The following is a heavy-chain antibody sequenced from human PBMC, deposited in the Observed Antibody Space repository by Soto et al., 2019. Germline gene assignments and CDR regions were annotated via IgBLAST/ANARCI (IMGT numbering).Heavy chain of an antibody. CDR3: ARDRDYYKADY. V-gene: IGHV3-7*01. J-gene: IGHJ4*02. Sequence: EVQLVESGGGLVQPGGSLRLSFAASGFSFSGYWMGWVRQAPGKGLGWVATIMKDGGTKKYVDSVKGRFTISRDNAKNSLFLQMNSLRAEDTAVYYCARDRDYYKADYWGQGTLVTVSS. CDR2: IMKDGGTK. CDR1: GFSFSGYW. D-gene: IGHD1-26*01.